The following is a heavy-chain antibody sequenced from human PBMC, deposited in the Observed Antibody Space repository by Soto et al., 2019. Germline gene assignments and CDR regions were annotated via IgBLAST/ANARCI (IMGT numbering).Heavy chain of an antibody. CDR2: ISAYNGNT. CDR1: GYTFTSYG. V-gene: IGHV1-18*01. CDR3: AGGRGYSSGWYYFHY. J-gene: IGHJ4*02. D-gene: IGHD6-19*01. Sequence: QVQLVQSGAEVKKPGASVKVSCKASGYTFTSYGISWVRQAPGQGPEWMGWISAYNGNTNYAQKLQGRVTMTTDTSTSTVYMELRSLRSDDTAVYYCAGGRGYSSGWYYFHYWGQGTLVTVSS.